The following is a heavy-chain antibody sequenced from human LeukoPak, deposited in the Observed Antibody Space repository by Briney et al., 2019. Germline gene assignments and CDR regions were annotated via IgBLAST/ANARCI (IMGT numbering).Heavy chain of an antibody. CDR2: IYHSGST. Sequence: PSETLSLTCTVSGASITSADYYWSWIRQPPGKGLEWIGYIYHSGSTYYNPSLKSRVTISVDRSKNQFSLKLSSVTAADTAVYYCARDRSGDYSNDGPNFNWFDPWGQGTLVTVSS. D-gene: IGHD4-11*01. J-gene: IGHJ5*02. V-gene: IGHV4-30-2*01. CDR3: ARDRSGDYSNDGPNFNWFDP. CDR1: GASITSADYY.